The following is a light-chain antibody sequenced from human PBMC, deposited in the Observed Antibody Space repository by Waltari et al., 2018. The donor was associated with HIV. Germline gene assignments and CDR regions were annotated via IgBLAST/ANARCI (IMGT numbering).Light chain of an antibody. CDR3: HQSSSLPHT. V-gene: IGKV6-21*01. CDR1: QSIGTG. CDR2: DAS. J-gene: IGKJ5*01. Sequence: EIVLTQSPEFQSATPKEKVTITCRASQSIGTGLHWYQQKPNTSPKLLINDASHAFSGVPSRFSGSGSGTDFTLTINSLEAEDAATYYCHQSSSLPHTFGQGTRLEIK.